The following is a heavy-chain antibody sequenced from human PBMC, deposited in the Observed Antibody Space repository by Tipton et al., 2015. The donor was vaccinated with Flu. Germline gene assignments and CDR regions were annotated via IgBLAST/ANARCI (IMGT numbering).Heavy chain of an antibody. V-gene: IGHV4-34*01. J-gene: IGHJ5*02. CDR1: GGSFSGYY. CDR2: INHSGST. CDR3: ARGGVDWGLRRNWFDP. D-gene: IGHD3/OR15-3a*01. Sequence: TLSLTCAVYGGSFSGYYWSWIRQPPGKGLEWIGEINHSGSTNYNPSLKSRVPISVDTSKNQFSLKLSSVTAADTAVYYCARGGVDWGLRRNWFDPWGQGTLVTVSS.